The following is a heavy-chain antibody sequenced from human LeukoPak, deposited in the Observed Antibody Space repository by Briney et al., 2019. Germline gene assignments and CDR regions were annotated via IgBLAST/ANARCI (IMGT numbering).Heavy chain of an antibody. V-gene: IGHV1-46*01. D-gene: IGHD6-19*01. CDR2: INPSGGST. Sequence: VASVTVSCKASGYTFTSYYMHWVRQAPGQGLEWMGIINPSGGSTSYAQKFQGRVTMTRDTSTSTVYMELSSLRSEDTAVYYCARGPPRIAVAGTQQFDPWGQGTLVTVSS. J-gene: IGHJ5*02. CDR3: ARGPPRIAVAGTQQFDP. CDR1: GYTFTSYY.